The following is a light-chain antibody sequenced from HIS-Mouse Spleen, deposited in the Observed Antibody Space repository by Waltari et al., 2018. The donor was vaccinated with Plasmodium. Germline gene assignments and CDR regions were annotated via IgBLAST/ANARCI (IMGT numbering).Light chain of an antibody. CDR3: YSTDSSGNHRV. Sequence: SYELTQPPSVSVSPGQTARITCSGDAFPKKFAYWYQQKSCQAPVLVIYEDRKRPSGIPERFSGSSSGTMATLTISGAQVEDEADYYCYSTDSSGNHRVFGGGTKLTVL. CDR2: EDR. J-gene: IGLJ2*01. CDR1: AFPKKF. V-gene: IGLV3-10*01.